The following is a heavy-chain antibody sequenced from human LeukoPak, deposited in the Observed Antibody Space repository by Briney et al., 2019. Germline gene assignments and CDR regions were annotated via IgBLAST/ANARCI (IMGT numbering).Heavy chain of an antibody. CDR1: SGSTRSSSYY. J-gene: IGHJ5*02. D-gene: IGHD1-7*01. Sequence: SQTLSLTCTVSSGSTRSSSYYWGWIRQPPGNGLEWIGSIYYSGNTYNYPPLESRVTISVDTSKNLFSLKLSYVTAADTAVYYCARSRSELKVGFDPWGQGTLVTVSS. CDR2: IYYSGNT. V-gene: IGHV4-39*07. CDR3: ARSRSELKVGFDP.